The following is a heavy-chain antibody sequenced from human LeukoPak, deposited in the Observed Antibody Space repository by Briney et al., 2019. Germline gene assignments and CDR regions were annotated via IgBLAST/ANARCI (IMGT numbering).Heavy chain of an antibody. CDR3: ARGGRVVNYYYYGMDV. J-gene: IGHJ6*02. V-gene: IGHV1-2*04. D-gene: IGHD3-3*01. Sequence: ASVKVSCKASGYTFTGYYMHWVRQAPGQGLEWMGWINPNSGGTNYAQKFQGWVTMTRDTSISTAYMELSRLRSDDTAVYYCARGGRVVNYYYYGMDVWGQGTTVTVSS. CDR1: GYTFTGYY. CDR2: INPNSGGT.